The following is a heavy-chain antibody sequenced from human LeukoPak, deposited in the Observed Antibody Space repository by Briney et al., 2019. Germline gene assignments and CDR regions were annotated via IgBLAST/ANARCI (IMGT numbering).Heavy chain of an antibody. CDR2: IYYSGST. D-gene: IGHD2-15*01. J-gene: IGHJ5*02. Sequence: SETLSLTCAVYGGSFSGYYWSWIRQPPGKGLEWIGSIYYSGSTYYNPSLKSRVTISVDTSKNQFSLKLSSVTAADTAVYYCARPYKRYCSGGSCYSGRNWFDPWGQGTLVTVSS. CDR3: ARPYKRYCSGGSCYSGRNWFDP. V-gene: IGHV4-34*01. CDR1: GGSFSGYY.